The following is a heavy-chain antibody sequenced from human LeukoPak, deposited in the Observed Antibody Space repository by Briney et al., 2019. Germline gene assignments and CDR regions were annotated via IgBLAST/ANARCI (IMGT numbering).Heavy chain of an antibody. V-gene: IGHV4-59*11. D-gene: IGHD3-10*01. CDR3: ARGGSVPGL. Sequence: PSETLSLTCTVSGGSISGHYWTWIRQPPGKGLEWIGQIHYSGRPDYNPSLKSRVTISVDTSKNQLSLKVTSVTGADTAVYYCARGGSVPGLWGQGTLVTVSS. CDR1: GGSISGHY. CDR2: IHYSGRP. J-gene: IGHJ4*02.